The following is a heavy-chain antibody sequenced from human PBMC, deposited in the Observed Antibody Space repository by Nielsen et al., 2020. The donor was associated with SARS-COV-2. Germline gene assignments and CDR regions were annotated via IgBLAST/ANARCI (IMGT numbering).Heavy chain of an antibody. CDR2: INHSGST. Sequence: WIRQPPGKGLEWIGEINHSGSTNYNPSLKSRVTISVDTSMNQFSLKLSSVTAADTAVYYCARGSISMVRGVIQNYYYYYGMDVWGQGTTVTVSS. CDR3: ARGSISMVRGVIQNYYYYYGMDV. J-gene: IGHJ6*02. D-gene: IGHD3-10*01. V-gene: IGHV4-34*01.